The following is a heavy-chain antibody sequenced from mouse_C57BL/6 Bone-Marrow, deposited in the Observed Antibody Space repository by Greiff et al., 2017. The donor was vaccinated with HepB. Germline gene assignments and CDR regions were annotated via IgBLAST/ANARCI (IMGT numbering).Heavy chain of an antibody. D-gene: IGHD2-12*01. CDR3: ARRGLRRWFAY. CDR2: IHPNSGST. V-gene: IGHV1-64*01. J-gene: IGHJ3*01. CDR1: GYTFTSYW. Sequence: VQLQQPGAELVKPGASVKLSCKASGYTFTSYWMHWVKQRPGQGLEWIGMIHPNSGSTNYNEKFKSKATLTVDKSSNTAYMQLSSLTSEDSAVYNCARRGLRRWFAYWGQGTLVTVAA.